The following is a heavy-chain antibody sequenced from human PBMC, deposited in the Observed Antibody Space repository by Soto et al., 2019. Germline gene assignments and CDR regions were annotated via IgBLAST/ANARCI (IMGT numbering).Heavy chain of an antibody. CDR3: ASDRVTIFGVVIIPSDY. J-gene: IGHJ4*02. V-gene: IGHV3-23*01. CDR2: ISGSGGST. D-gene: IGHD3-3*01. CDR1: GFTFSSYA. Sequence: VGSLRLSCAASGFTFSSYAMSWVRQAPGKGLEWVSAISGSGGSTYYADSVKGRFTISRDNSKNTLYLQMNSLRAEDTAVYYCASDRVTIFGVVIIPSDYWGQGTLVTVSS.